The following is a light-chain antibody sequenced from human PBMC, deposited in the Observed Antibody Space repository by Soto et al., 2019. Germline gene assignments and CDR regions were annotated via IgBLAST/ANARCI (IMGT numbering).Light chain of an antibody. CDR2: AAS. CDR1: QAIRND. CDR3: LQDYNYPWT. J-gene: IGKJ1*01. Sequence: AIQMTQSPSSLSASVGDRVTITCRASQAIRNDLAWYQQKVGKAPKLLISAASILQSGVPSRFSGRGSGTDFTLTISSLQSEDLATYYCLQDYNYPWTFGQGTKVEI. V-gene: IGKV1-6*01.